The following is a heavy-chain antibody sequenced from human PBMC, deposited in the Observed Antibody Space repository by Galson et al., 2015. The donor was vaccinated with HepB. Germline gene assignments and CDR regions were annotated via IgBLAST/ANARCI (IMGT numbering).Heavy chain of an antibody. V-gene: IGHV1-69*13. CDR3: ARCSDFWSGYYSYYRMDV. Sequence: SVKVSCKASGGTRSIYAVSWMRQAPGHGLEWMGGIIPILGTTDYAQKFHGRVTITADDSTSTAHMELSSLRSDDTAVYYCARCSDFWSGYYSYYRMDVWGPGTTVTVSS. J-gene: IGHJ6*02. D-gene: IGHD3-3*01. CDR2: IIPILGTT. CDR1: GGTRSIYA.